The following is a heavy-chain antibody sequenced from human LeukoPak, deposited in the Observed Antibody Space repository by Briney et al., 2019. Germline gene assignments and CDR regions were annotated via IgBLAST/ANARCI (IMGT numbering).Heavy chain of an antibody. Sequence: GGSLRLSCAASVFILSSYSMRWVRQAPGKGLEWVSDISGSGDRTNHADSVKGRFTISRDNSKNTLYLQMNSLRAEDTAVYYCAKGGSGYYYNNGMDVWGQGTTVTVSS. CDR1: VFILSSYS. J-gene: IGHJ6*02. CDR2: ISGSGDRT. V-gene: IGHV3-23*01. CDR3: AKGGSGYYYNNGMDV. D-gene: IGHD3-3*01.